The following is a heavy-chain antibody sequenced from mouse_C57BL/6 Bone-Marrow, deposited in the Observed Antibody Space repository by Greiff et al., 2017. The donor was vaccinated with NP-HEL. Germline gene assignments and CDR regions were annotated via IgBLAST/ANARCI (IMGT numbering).Heavy chain of an antibody. CDR1: GYTFTSYW. CDR3: ARGLWVLRYYFDY. CDR2: IYPGSGST. J-gene: IGHJ2*01. D-gene: IGHD1-1*01. V-gene: IGHV1-55*01. Sequence: VQLQQPGAELVKPGASVKMSCKASGYTFTSYWITWVKQRPGQGLEWIGDIYPGSGSTNYNEKFKSKATLTVDTSSSTAYMQLSSLTSEDSSVYYCARGLWVLRYYFDYWGQGTTLTVSS.